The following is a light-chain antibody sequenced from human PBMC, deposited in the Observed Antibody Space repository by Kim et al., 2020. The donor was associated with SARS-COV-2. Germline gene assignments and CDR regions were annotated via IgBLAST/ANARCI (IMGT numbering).Light chain of an antibody. CDR3: SAWDTSLSAWV. V-gene: IGLV10-54*01. CDR2: RKN. J-gene: IGLJ3*02. Sequence: RPTATLTCTGNSNNVGDQGAAWLQQFQGHPPKRLSYRKNSRPSGISKRLSASRSGNTASLTITGLQPEDGADYYCSAWDTSLSAWVFGGGTQLTVL. CDR1: SNNVGDQG.